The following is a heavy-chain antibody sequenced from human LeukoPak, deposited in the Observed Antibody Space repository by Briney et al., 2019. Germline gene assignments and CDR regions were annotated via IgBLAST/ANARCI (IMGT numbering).Heavy chain of an antibody. CDR1: GYSISSGHY. Sequence: SETLSLTCTVSGYSISSGHYRGWSRQPPGQGLGWIGIMYHSGSTYYNPPLKSRVTISEDTSKNQLSLKLSSVTAADTAVYYCARGPRFGELLWHWFDPWGQGTLVPVSS. V-gene: IGHV4-38-2*02. CDR2: MYHSGST. CDR3: ARGPRFGELLWHWFDP. D-gene: IGHD3-10*01. J-gene: IGHJ5*02.